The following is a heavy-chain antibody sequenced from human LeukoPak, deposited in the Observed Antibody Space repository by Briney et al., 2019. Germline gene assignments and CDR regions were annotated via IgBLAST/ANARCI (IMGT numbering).Heavy chain of an antibody. CDR1: GFTVSNNY. D-gene: IGHD4-17*01. Sequence: GGSLRLSCAASGFTVSNNYMSWVRQAPGKGLECVSVIYSGGTTYYADSVKGRFTVSRDNSKNTLYLQMNSLRAEDTAVYYCAKSPADYGDDLFDCWGQGTLVTVSS. V-gene: IGHV3-53*01. J-gene: IGHJ4*02. CDR3: AKSPADYGDDLFDC. CDR2: IYSGGTT.